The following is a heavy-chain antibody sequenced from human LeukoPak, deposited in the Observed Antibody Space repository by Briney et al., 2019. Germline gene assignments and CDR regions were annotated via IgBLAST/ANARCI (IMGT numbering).Heavy chain of an antibody. V-gene: IGHV3-30*18. D-gene: IGHD4-17*01. CDR3: AKDYGDYDSDAFDI. Sequence: GRSLRLPCAASGFTFSSYGMHWVRQAPGKGLEWVAVISYDGSNKYYADSVKGRFTISRDNSKNTLYLQMNSLRAEDTAVYYCAKDYGDYDSDAFDIWGQGTMVTVSS. CDR1: GFTFSSYG. J-gene: IGHJ3*02. CDR2: ISYDGSNK.